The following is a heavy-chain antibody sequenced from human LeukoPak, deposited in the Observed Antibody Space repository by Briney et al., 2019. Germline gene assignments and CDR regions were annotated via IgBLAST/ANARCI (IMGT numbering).Heavy chain of an antibody. V-gene: IGHV3-48*01. J-gene: IGHJ4*02. Sequence: GGSLRLSCAASGFTFSGYSMNWVRQAPGKGLEWVSYSSSSSSTIYCADSVKGRFTISRDNAKNSLYLQMNSLRAEDTAVYYCARDKKRGYSYGVFDYWGQGTLVTVSS. D-gene: IGHD5-18*01. CDR2: SSSSSSTI. CDR3: ARDKKRGYSYGVFDY. CDR1: GFTFSGYS.